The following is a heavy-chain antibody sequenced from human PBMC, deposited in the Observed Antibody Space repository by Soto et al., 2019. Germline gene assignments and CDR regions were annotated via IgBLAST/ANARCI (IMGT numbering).Heavy chain of an antibody. J-gene: IGHJ6*02. Sequence: QGQLVQSGAEVKKPGASVKVSCKASGYTFTRYGTSWVRQAPGQGLEWMGWISGYNGDTNYAQKFQGRVTMTIDTSXXTTYMELRSLTSDDTAVYYCEKNGQPPYYYYGMDVWGQGTTVTVSS. CDR2: ISGYNGDT. V-gene: IGHV1-18*01. D-gene: IGHD2-8*01. CDR1: GYTFTRYG. CDR3: EKNGQPPYYYYGMDV.